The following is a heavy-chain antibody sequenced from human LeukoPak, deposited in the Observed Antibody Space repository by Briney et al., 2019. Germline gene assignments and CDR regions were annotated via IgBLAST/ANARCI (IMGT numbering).Heavy chain of an antibody. V-gene: IGHV3-48*01. CDR1: GFTFSSYS. Sequence: GGSLRLSCAASGFTFSSYSMNWVRQAPGKGLEWVSYISSSSSTIYYADSVKGRFTISRDNAKNSLYLQMNSLRAEDTAVYYCARDFRGGGSYIDYWGQGTLVTVSS. CDR2: ISSSSSTI. D-gene: IGHD1-26*01. CDR3: ARDFRGGGSYIDY. J-gene: IGHJ4*02.